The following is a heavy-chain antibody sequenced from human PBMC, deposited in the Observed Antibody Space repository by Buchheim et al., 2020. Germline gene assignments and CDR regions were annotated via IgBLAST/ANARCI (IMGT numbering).Heavy chain of an antibody. J-gene: IGHJ6*02. CDR1: GFTFSSYG. CDR3: AREGAPRSRTLLWFGELNYYGMDV. D-gene: IGHD3-10*01. CDR2: IWYDGSNK. Sequence: QVQLVESGGGVVQPGRSLRLSCAASGFTFSSYGMHWVRQAPGKGLEWVAVIWYDGSNKYYADSVKGRFTISRDNSKNTLYLQMNSLRAEDTAVYYCAREGAPRSRTLLWFGELNYYGMDVWGQGTT. V-gene: IGHV3-33*01.